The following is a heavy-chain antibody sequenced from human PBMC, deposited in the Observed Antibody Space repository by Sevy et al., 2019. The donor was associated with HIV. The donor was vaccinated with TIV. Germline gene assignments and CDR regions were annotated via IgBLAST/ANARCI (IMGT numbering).Heavy chain of an antibody. CDR2: IRAEAYGGTP. Sequence: GGSLRLSCTTSGFTFGDFAMSWFRQAPGKGLEWVGFIRAEAYGGTPEHAASVKGRFTISADHSKNTTYLQMDSLETEDTGVHFRTSGWIAGTRSGFNGLDAWGQGTKVTVSS. V-gene: IGHV3-49*03. CDR3: TSGWIAGTRSGFNGLDA. CDR1: GFTFGDFA. J-gene: IGHJ5*01. D-gene: IGHD6-13*01.